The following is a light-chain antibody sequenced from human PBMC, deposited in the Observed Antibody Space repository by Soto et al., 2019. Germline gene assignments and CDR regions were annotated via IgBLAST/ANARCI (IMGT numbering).Light chain of an antibody. CDR3: QQRSNWPFIT. CDR1: QSVSSY. CDR2: DAS. J-gene: IGKJ5*01. Sequence: EIVLTQSPATLSLSPRERATLSCRASQSVSSYLAWYQQKPGQAPRLLIYDASNRATGIPARFSGSGSGTDFTLTISSLEPEDFAVYYCQQRSNWPFITFGQGTRLEIK. V-gene: IGKV3-11*01.